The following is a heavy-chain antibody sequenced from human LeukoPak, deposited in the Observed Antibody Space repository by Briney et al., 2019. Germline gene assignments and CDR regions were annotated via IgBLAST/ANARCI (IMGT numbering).Heavy chain of an antibody. CDR2: ITGSGGNT. D-gene: IGHD5-18*01. V-gene: IGHV3-23*01. J-gene: IGHJ4*02. CDR3: AKDQKSGVDTAMAS. CDR1: GFTFSNYA. Sequence: GGSLRLSCAASGFTFSNYAMSWVRQAPGKGLEWVSAITGSGGNTYYADSVKGRFTISRDNSKNTVFLQMNSLRAEDTAVYYCAKDQKSGVDTAMASWGQGTLVTVSS.